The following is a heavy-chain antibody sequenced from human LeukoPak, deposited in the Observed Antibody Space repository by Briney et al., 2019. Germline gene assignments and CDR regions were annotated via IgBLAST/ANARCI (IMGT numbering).Heavy chain of an antibody. Sequence: KSGGSLRLSCVASDLPDSPYTMSWVRQVPGKGLVWVSSISGSGFFKHYADSVKGRFTISRDNDKNLLFLQMDSLRADDSAVYYCARRVATHYNWGQGTLVTVSS. CDR2: ISGSGFFK. V-gene: IGHV3-21*06. CDR1: DLPDSPYT. J-gene: IGHJ4*02. D-gene: IGHD5-12*01. CDR3: ARRVATHYN.